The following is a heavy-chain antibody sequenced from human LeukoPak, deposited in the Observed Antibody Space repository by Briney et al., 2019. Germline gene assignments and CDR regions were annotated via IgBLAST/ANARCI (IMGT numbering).Heavy chain of an antibody. CDR3: ARDLSSSTSCYYY. V-gene: IGHV3-21*01. CDR1: GFTFSSHS. CDR2: ISPSGNYI. Sequence: GGSLRLSCAASGFTFSSHSMNWVRQAPGQGLEWVSSISPSGNYIYYADSVEGRFTISRDNAKKSLYLQMNSLRAEDTAVYYCARDLSSSTSCYYYWGQGTLVTVSS. D-gene: IGHD2-2*01. J-gene: IGHJ4*02.